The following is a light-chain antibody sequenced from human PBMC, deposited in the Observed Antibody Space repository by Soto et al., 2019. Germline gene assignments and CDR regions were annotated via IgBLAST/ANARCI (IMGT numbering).Light chain of an antibody. CDR2: DAS. V-gene: IGKV3-15*01. Sequence: ETVMTQSPATLSVSPGERPTLSCRASQSVSSNLAWYQQKPGQAPRLLIYDASTRATGIPARFSGSGSGTELTLTISSLQSEDFAFYYCQQYNTWPLTFGPGTNLDIK. J-gene: IGKJ3*01. CDR3: QQYNTWPLT. CDR1: QSVSSN.